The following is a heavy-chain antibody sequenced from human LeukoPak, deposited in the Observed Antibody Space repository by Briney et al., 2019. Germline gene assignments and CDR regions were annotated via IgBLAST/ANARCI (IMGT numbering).Heavy chain of an antibody. CDR2: ISDIGT. J-gene: IGHJ4*02. CDR3: AKRSGWSPFDY. D-gene: IGHD6-19*01. CDR1: GFTFSSYA. Sequence: GGSLRLSCAASGFTFSSYAMSWVRQAPGKGLEWVSTISDIGTYYADSVKGRFTISRDNSKNTLYLQMNSLRAEDTAVYYCAKRSGWSPFDYWGQGTLVTVSS. V-gene: IGHV3-23*01.